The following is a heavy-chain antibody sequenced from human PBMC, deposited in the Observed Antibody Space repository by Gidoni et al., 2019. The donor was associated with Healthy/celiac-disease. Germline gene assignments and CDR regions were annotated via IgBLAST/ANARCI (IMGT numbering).Heavy chain of an antibody. V-gene: IGHV3-11*06. D-gene: IGHD3-22*01. J-gene: IGHJ1*01. CDR2: ISSSSSYT. Sequence: QVQLVESGGGLVKPGGSLRLSCAASGFTFSDYYMSWIRQAPGKGLEWVSYISSSSSYTNYADSVKGRFTISRDNAKNSLYLQMNSLRAEDTAVYYCAGGTYYYDSSGYPQPQYFQHWGQGTLVTVSS. CDR1: GFTFSDYY. CDR3: AGGTYYYDSSGYPQPQYFQH.